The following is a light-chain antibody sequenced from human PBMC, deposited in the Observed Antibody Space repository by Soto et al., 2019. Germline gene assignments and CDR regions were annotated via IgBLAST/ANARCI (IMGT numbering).Light chain of an antibody. V-gene: IGKV3-20*01. CDR1: QSVSNNY. Sequence: VLTQSPGTLSLSPVERATLSCKASQSVSNNYLAWYQQKPGQHPRLLIYGASNRATGIPDRFSGSGSGTDFTLTISRLEPEDFAVYYCEQDGSSGTFGEGAKVDNK. CDR2: GAS. CDR3: EQDGSSGT. J-gene: IGKJ4*02.